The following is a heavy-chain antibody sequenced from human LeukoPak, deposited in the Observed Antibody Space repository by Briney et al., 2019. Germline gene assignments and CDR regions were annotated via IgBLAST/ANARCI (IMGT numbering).Heavy chain of an antibody. CDR1: GFTFSSYG. J-gene: IGHJ4*02. CDR2: ITGSGGST. CDR3: ANLRGYNPPSNY. Sequence: HPGGSLRLSCAASGFTFSSYGMTWVRQAPGKGLEWVSAITGSGGSTYYADSVKGRFTISRDNSKNTLYLQMNSLRAEDTAVYYCANLRGYNPPSNYWGQGTLVTVSS. D-gene: IGHD5-18*01. V-gene: IGHV3-23*01.